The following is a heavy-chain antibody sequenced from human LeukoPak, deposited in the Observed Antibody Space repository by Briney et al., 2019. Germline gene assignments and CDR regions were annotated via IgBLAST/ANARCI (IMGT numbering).Heavy chain of an antibody. CDR3: ARGYTSPWDRAFDI. Sequence: LSGGSLRLSFAASGFTFSSYGRHWVRQAPGKGLEWVAFIRYDGSNKYYADSVKGRFTISRDNAKNSLYLQMNSLRAEDTAVYYCARGYTSPWDRAFDIWGQGTLVTVSS. V-gene: IGHV3-30*02. D-gene: IGHD6-19*01. J-gene: IGHJ3*02. CDR1: GFTFSSYG. CDR2: IRYDGSNK.